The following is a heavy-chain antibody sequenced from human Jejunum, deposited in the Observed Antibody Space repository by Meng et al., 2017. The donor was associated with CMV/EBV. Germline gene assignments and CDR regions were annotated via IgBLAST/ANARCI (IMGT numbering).Heavy chain of an antibody. CDR2: MNANNGNT. J-gene: IGHJ6*02. D-gene: IGHD2-15*01. V-gene: IGHV1-8*01. CDR3: ASHQQFCSGGSCYSLGYYYGMDV. Sequence: NVGRQAPGQGLEWMGWMNANNGNTGYAQKFQGRFTMNGNTSISTAYMELSSLRSEDTAIYYCASHQQFCSGGSCYSLGYYYGMDVWGQGTTVTVSS.